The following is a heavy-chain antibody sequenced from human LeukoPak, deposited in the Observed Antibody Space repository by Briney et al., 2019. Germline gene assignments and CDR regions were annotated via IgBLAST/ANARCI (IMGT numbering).Heavy chain of an antibody. CDR1: GGTFSSYA. CDR2: IIPIFGIA. CDR3: ARAGGYYDFWGGYPH. Sequence: SVKVSCKASGGTFSSYAISWVRQAPGQGLEWMGRIIPIFGIANYAQKFQGRVTITADKSTSTAYMELSSLRSEDTAVYYCARAGGYYDFWGGYPHWGQGTLVTVSS. D-gene: IGHD3-3*01. J-gene: IGHJ4*02. V-gene: IGHV1-69*04.